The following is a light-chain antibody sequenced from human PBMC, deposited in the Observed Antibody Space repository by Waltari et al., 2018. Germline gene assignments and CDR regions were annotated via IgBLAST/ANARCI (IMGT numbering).Light chain of an antibody. CDR3: CSYAGIYTLVI. CDR2: DVT. V-gene: IGLV2-11*01. Sequence: QSALTQPRSVSGSPGQSVTISCTGTSSDVDDYKYVSWYQEHPGKAPKLLFYDVTKRPSGFPDRFSGSKSGNTASLTISGLQAEDEADYYCCSYAGIYTLVIFGGGTKLTVL. CDR1: SSDVDDYKY. J-gene: IGLJ2*01.